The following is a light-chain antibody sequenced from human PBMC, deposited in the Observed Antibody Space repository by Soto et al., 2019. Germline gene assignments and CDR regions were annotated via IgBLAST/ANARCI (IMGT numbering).Light chain of an antibody. J-gene: IGLJ2*01. CDR3: AAWDDSLRGRV. CDR1: NSNIGSNA. V-gene: IGLV1-44*01. CDR2: SNN. Sequence: QSVLTQPPSVSGTPGQRVTISCSGSNSNIGSNALSWYQQLPGTAPKSLIYSNNQRPSGVPDRISGSKSGTSASLAISGLQSEDEAEYYCAAWDDSLRGRVFGGGTKLTVL.